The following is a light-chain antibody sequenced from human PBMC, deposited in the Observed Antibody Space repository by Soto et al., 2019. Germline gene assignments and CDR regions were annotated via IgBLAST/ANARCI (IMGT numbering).Light chain of an antibody. CDR3: QQYKDLPPNLT. CDR1: QSVSTD. Sequence: EIVMTQSPATLSVSPGERATLSCRASQSVSTDLAWYQQKPGQAPRLLIYVASTRATGIPGRFSGSGSGTEFTLTILSLQSEDFAVYYCQQYKDLPPNLTFGGGTKVEIK. CDR2: VAS. V-gene: IGKV3-15*01. J-gene: IGKJ4*01.